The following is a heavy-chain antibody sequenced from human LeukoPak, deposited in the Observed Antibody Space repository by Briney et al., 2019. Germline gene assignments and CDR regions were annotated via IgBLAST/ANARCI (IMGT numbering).Heavy chain of an antibody. J-gene: IGHJ4*02. CDR2: ISGDGSVT. D-gene: IGHD4-17*01. CDR3: GKDGTVISY. V-gene: IGHV3-43*02. Sequence: QPGGSLRLSCAASGFAFDDFGMHWVRQAPGKGLEWVSFISGDGSVTYYTDSLKGRFTVSRDNSKNSLYLQMGSLRAEDTALYYCGKDGTVISYWGQGTVVSVSS. CDR1: GFAFDDFG.